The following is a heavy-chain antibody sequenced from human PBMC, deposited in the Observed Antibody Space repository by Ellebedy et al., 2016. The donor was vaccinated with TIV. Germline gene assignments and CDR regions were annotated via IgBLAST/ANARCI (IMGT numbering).Heavy chain of an antibody. CDR3: ARTFYHGSGGYYYFDY. D-gene: IGHD3-10*01. CDR2: IDPSDSYT. CDR1: GYSFTSFL. J-gene: IGHJ4*02. Sequence: GESLKISCKVSGYSFTSFLISWVRQMPGKGLECMGRIDPSDSYTTYSPSFQGHVTISADKSISTAYLQWSSLKASDTAMYYCARTFYHGSGGYYYFDYWGQGTLVTVSS. V-gene: IGHV5-10-1*01.